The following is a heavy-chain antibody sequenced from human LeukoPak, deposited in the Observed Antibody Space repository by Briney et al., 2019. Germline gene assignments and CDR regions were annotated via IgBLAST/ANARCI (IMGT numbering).Heavy chain of an antibody. CDR1: GYTFTSYD. CDR2: MNPNSGNT. V-gene: IGHV1-8*01. D-gene: IGHD4-17*01. J-gene: IGHJ4*02. CDR3: ARSTSKDGDYAPPVWAFDY. Sequence: GASVKVSCKASGYTFTSYDINWVRQATGQGLEWMGWMNPNSGNTGYAQKFQGRVTMTRNTSISTAYMELSSLRSEDTAVYYCARSTSKDGDYAPPVWAFDYWGQGTLVTVSS.